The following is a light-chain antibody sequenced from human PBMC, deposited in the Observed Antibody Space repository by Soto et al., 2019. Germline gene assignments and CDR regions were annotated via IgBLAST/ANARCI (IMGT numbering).Light chain of an antibody. J-gene: IGLJ1*01. CDR3: FAYSTSGTHV. V-gene: IGLV2-14*03. CDR2: DVN. CDR1: SSDVGSYDY. Sequence: QSALTQPASVSGSPGQSITFSCTGTSSDVGSYDYVSWHQQHPGKAPKLIIYDVNNRPSGVPSRFSGSKSGNTASLTISGLQTEDEADYYCFAYSTSGTHVFGTGTKLTVL.